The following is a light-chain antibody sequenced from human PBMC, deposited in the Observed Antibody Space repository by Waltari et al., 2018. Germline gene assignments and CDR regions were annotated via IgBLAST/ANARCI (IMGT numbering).Light chain of an antibody. CDR2: HSS. V-gene: IGKV3-15*01. J-gene: IGKJ1*01. Sequence: TVVTQSPDTQSLSPGERVTLSCRTSQCIGFSLAGYQQKPGQAPRLLMFHSSTRDPGIPARCSGSGSETEFTLTIGSLQSEDFAVYYCQQYNNWPPGTFGQGTKVEI. CDR1: QCIGFS. CDR3: QQYNNWPPGT.